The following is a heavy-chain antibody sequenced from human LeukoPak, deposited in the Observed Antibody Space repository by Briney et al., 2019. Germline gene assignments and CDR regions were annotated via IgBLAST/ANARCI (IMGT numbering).Heavy chain of an antibody. CDR2: ISSNGIYI. J-gene: IGHJ4*02. Sequence: GGSLRLSCAASGFTFSNYSMNWVRQAPGKGLAWVSSISSNGIYIYYADSVKGRFTISRDNAKNSLYLQMNSLRAEDTAVYYCARRRAVAGKTIDYWGQGTLVTVSS. CDR1: GFTFSNYS. V-gene: IGHV3-21*01. CDR3: ARRRAVAGKTIDY. D-gene: IGHD6-19*01.